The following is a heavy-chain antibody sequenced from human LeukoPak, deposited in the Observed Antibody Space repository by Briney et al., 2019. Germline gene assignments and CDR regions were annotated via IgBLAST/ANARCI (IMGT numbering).Heavy chain of an antibody. Sequence: SETLSLTCTVSGGSISSYYWSWIRHPAGKGLEWIGRIYTSGSTNYNPSLKSRVTMSVDTSKNQFSLKLSSVTAADTAVYYCARVRYDSSGTDWGAFDIWGQGTMVTVSS. CDR1: GGSISSYY. J-gene: IGHJ3*02. V-gene: IGHV4-4*07. CDR3: ARVRYDSSGTDWGAFDI. D-gene: IGHD3-22*01. CDR2: IYTSGST.